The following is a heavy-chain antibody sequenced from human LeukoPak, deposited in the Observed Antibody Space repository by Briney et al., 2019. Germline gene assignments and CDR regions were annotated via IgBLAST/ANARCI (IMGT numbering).Heavy chain of an antibody. D-gene: IGHD2/OR15-2a*01. J-gene: IGHJ4*02. CDR3: ARRALSGRSPHFDY. Sequence: GVSLTISSPGHGYSSTSYWIGWVRQTRRKDLEWMGFIYPGDSDTRYSPSFQGQVTISADKSNSTAYLQWSSVKAADTAMYYCARRALSGRSPHFDYWGQGTLVTVSS. V-gene: IGHV5-51*01. CDR1: GYSSTSYW. CDR2: IYPGDSDT.